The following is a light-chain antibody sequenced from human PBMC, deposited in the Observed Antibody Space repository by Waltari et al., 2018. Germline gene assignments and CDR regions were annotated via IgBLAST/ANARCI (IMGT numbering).Light chain of an antibody. V-gene: IGKV1-9*01. CDR3: QQLNSYPPFMYT. J-gene: IGKJ2*01. Sequence: IQLTQSPSSLSASVGDRVTITCRASQGISSYLAWYQQKPGKAPKLLIYAASTLQSGVPSRFSGSGSGTDFTLTISSLQPEDFATYDCQQLNSYPPFMYTFGQGTKLEIK. CDR2: AAS. CDR1: QGISSY.